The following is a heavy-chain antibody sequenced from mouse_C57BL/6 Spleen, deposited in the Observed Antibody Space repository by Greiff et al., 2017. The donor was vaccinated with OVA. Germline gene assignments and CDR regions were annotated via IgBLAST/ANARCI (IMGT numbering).Heavy chain of an antibody. V-gene: IGHV10-3*01. CDR1: GFTFNTYA. CDR3: VRGGLYYYGSSYWYFDV. CDR2: IRSKSSNYAT. D-gene: IGHD1-1*01. J-gene: IGHJ1*03. Sequence: EVMLVESGGGLVQPKGSLKLSCAASGFTFNTYAMHWVRQAPGKGLEWVARIRSKSSNYATYYADSVKDRFTISRDDSQSMLYLQMNNLKTEDTAMYYCVRGGLYYYGSSYWYFDVWGTGTTVTVSS.